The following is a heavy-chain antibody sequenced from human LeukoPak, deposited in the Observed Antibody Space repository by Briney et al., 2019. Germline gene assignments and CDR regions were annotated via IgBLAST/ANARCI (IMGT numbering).Heavy chain of an antibody. J-gene: IGHJ5*02. CDR1: GFTFSSYS. V-gene: IGHV3-21*01. CDR2: ISSSSSYI. CDR3: ARDLMRSFSYNWKNWFDP. Sequence: GGSLRLSCAASGFTFSSYSMNWVRQAPGKGLEWVSSISSSSSYIYYADSVKGRFTISRDNAKNSLYLQMNSLRAEDTAVYYCARDLMRSFSYNWKNWFDPWGQGTLVTVSS. D-gene: IGHD1-20*01.